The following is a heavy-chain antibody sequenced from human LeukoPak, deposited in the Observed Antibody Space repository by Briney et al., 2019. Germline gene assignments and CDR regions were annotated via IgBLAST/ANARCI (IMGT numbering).Heavy chain of an antibody. CDR1: GGSISSSSYY. J-gene: IGHJ3*02. CDR3: ARLDGIAAVDN. D-gene: IGHD6-13*01. CDR2: IYYSGNT. V-gene: IGHV4-39*01. Sequence: PSETLSLTCTVSGGSISSSSYYWGWIRQSPGKGLEWIGTIYYSGNTYYNPSLKSRVTISVDTSKNQFSLKLSSVTAADTALYCCARLDGIAAVDNWGQGTMVIVSS.